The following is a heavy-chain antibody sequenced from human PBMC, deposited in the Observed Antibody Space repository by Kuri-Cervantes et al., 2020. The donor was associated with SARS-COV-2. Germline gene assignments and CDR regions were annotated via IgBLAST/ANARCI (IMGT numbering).Heavy chain of an antibody. Sequence: SETLSLTCTVSGGSISSSSYYWGWIRQPPGKGLEWIGSIYYSGSTYYNPSLKSRVTISVDTSKNQFPLKLSSVTAADTAVYYCARHNRIAVAGDVWFDPWGQGTLVTVSS. J-gene: IGHJ5*02. D-gene: IGHD6-19*01. CDR3: ARHNRIAVAGDVWFDP. V-gene: IGHV4-39*01. CDR1: GGSISSSSYY. CDR2: IYYSGST.